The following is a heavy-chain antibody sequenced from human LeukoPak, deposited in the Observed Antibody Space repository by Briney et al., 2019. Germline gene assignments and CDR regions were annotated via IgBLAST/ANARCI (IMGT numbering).Heavy chain of an antibody. D-gene: IGHD5-12*01. CDR2: ISYDGSNR. CDR1: GFTFSSSG. CDR3: AKETRGSYSDY. J-gene: IGHJ4*02. V-gene: IGHV3-30*02. Sequence: PGGSLRLSCAASGFTFSSSGMHWVRQAPGKGREWVAFISYDGSNRYYADSVKGRFTISRDNSKNTLYLQMNSLRAEDTAVYYCAKETRGSYSDYWGQGTLVTVSS.